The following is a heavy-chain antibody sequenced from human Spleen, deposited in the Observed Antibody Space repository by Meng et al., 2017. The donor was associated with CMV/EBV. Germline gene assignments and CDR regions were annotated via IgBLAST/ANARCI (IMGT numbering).Heavy chain of an antibody. CDR2: ISGDGSSI. Sequence: GGSLRLSCAASGFSFSTYWMHWVRQVPGKGLVWVSRISGDGSSISYVDSVKGRFTISRDNAKNTVYLQMDSLRVEDTAVYYCRGSGWDDYWGQGTLGTVSS. J-gene: IGHJ4*02. CDR3: RGSGWDDY. D-gene: IGHD6-19*01. CDR1: GFSFSTYW. V-gene: IGHV3-74*01.